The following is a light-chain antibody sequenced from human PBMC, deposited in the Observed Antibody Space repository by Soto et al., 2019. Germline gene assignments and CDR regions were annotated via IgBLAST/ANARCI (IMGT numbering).Light chain of an antibody. J-gene: IGKJ1*01. CDR2: GAS. CDR3: QQYNDWWT. CDR1: QSVSNN. V-gene: IGKV3-15*01. Sequence: EIVMTQSPDTLSVSPGERATLSCRASQSVSNNLAWYHQKPCQAPRPLTFGASTRATGIPARFSGSGCGTEFTLTISSLQSEDFAVYYCQQYNDWWTFGQGTKVEIK.